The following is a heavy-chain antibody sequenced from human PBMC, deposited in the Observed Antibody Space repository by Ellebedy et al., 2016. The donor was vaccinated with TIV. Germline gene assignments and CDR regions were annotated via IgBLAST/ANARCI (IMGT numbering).Heavy chain of an antibody. CDR2: IYWNNDK. V-gene: IGHV2-5*01. CDR3: ARRQRGSDKVPGGRIDY. J-gene: IGHJ4*02. Sequence: SGPTLVXPTQTLTLTCTFSGFSLTDDGVGVGWIRQPPGKALEWLALIYWNNDKRYSPSLKSRLTITKDTSKNQVVLTMTNMDPVDTATYYCARRQRGSDKVPGGRIDYWGQGTLVTVSS. D-gene: IGHD2-2*01. CDR1: GFSLTDDGVG.